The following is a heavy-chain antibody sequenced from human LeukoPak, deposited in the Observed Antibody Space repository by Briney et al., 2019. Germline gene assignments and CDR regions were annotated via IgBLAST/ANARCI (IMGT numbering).Heavy chain of an antibody. CDR3: ARGPSSYYDFWSGPFDY. D-gene: IGHD3-3*01. Sequence: GGSLRLSCAASGFTFSSYGMHWVRQAPGKGLEWVAVISYDGTNKYYADSVKGRFTISRDNSKNTLYLQMNSLRAEDTAVYYCARGPSSYYDFWSGPFDYWGQGTLVTVSS. J-gene: IGHJ4*02. V-gene: IGHV3-30*03. CDR1: GFTFSSYG. CDR2: ISYDGTNK.